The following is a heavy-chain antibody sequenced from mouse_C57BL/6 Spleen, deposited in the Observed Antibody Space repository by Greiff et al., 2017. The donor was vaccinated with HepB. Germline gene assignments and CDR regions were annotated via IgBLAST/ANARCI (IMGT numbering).Heavy chain of an antibody. CDR3: ARNPYHYAMDY. Sequence: EVQLQQSGGGLVKPGGSLKLSCAASGFTFSDYGMHWVRQAPEKGLEWVAYISSGSSTIYYADTVKGRFTISRDNAKNTLFLQMTSLRSEDTAMYYCARNPYHYAMDYWGQGTSVTVSS. CDR2: ISSGSSTI. J-gene: IGHJ4*01. V-gene: IGHV5-17*01. CDR1: GFTFSDYG.